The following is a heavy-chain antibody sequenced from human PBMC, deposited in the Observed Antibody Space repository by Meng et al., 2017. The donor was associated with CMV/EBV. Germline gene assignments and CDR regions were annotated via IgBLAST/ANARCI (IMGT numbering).Heavy chain of an antibody. CDR2: INSDGSST. CDR3: ARDISSSYYYYGMDV. J-gene: IGHJ6*02. V-gene: IGHV3-74*01. Sequence: GGSLRLSCAASGFTFSSYWMHWVRQAPGKGLVWVSRINSDGSSTSYADSVKGRFTISRDNSKNTLYLHMNSLRAEDTAVYYCARDISSSYYYYGMDVWGQGTTVTVSS. CDR1: GFTFSSYW.